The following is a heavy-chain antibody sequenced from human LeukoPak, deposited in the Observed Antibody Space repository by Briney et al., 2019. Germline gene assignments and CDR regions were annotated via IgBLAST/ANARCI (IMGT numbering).Heavy chain of an antibody. V-gene: IGHV4-4*02. CDR3: TRESGPYCPFGY. Sequence: SETLSLTCGVSGGSITSTNWWSWVRQPPGQGLEWIGEISLTGRTNYNPSLIGRVIMSLDESRNQLSLTLTSVTAADTAMYYCTRESGPYCPFGYWGQGTLVTVSS. D-gene: IGHD1-26*01. CDR1: GGSITSTNW. CDR2: ISLTGRT. J-gene: IGHJ4*02.